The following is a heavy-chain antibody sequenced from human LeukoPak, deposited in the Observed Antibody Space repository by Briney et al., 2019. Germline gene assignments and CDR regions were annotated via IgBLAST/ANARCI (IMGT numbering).Heavy chain of an antibody. J-gene: IGHJ4*02. CDR2: ISYDGSNK. D-gene: IGHD3-10*01. CDR3: AKDGDRVFDY. Sequence: GGSLRLSCAASGFTFSSYAMHWVRQAPGKGLEWVAVISYDGSNKYYADSVKGRFTISRDNSKNTLYLQMNSLRAEDTAVYYCAKDGDRVFDYWGQGTLVTVSS. CDR1: GFTFSSYA. V-gene: IGHV3-30-3*01.